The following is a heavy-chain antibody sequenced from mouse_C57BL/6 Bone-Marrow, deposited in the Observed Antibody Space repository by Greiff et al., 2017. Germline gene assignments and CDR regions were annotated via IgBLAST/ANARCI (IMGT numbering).Heavy chain of an antibody. V-gene: IGHV1-50*01. D-gene: IGHD2-3*01. CDR3: ARSGDGYFDD. CDR2: IDPSDSYT. Sequence: QVQLQQPGAELVKPGASVKLSCKASGYTFTSYWMQWVKQRPGQGLEWIGEIDPSDSYTNYNQKFKGKAILTVDTSSSTAYMQLSSLTSEDSAVYYCARSGDGYFDDWGQGTTLTVSS. CDR1: GYTFTSYW. J-gene: IGHJ2*01.